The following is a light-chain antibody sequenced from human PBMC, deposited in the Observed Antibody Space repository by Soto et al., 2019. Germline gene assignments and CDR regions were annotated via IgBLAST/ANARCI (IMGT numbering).Light chain of an antibody. J-gene: IGKJ5*01. CDR2: GAS. CDR1: QSVSSSY. V-gene: IGKV3-20*01. CDR3: QQYGSSLIT. Sequence: EIVLTQSPGTLSLSPGERATLSCRASQSVSSSYLAWYKQKPGQAPRLLIYGASSRATDSPDRFSGSGSETDFTLTISRLEPEDCAVYYCQQYGSSLITFGQGTRLEIK.